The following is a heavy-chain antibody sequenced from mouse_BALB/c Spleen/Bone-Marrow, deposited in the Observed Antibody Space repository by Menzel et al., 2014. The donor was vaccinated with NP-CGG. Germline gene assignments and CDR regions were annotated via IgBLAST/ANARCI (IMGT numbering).Heavy chain of an antibody. CDR1: GYTFTSYI. CDR2: INPYNDGT. J-gene: IGHJ4*01. CDR3: ARRWLPYAMDY. Sequence: VQLQQSGPELVKPGASVKMSCKASGYTFTSYIMHWVKQKPGQGLEWIGYINPYNDGTKYNEKFKGKATLTSDKSSXTAYMELSSLTSEDSAVYYCARRWLPYAMDYWGQGTSVTVSS. D-gene: IGHD2-3*01. V-gene: IGHV1-14*01.